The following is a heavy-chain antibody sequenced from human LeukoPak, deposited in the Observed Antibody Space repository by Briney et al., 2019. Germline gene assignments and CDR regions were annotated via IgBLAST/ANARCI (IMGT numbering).Heavy chain of an antibody. D-gene: IGHD2-21*02. J-gene: IGHJ4*02. CDR3: VRAGNELLSKNFDY. CDR2: INPHSGGT. V-gene: IGHV1-2*02. Sequence: ASVKVSCKASGFTFSGHYIHWVRQAPGQGLEWMGYINPHSGGTSSPQKFQGRVTMTTDTSISAVYMELSSLTSDDTVMYYCVRAGNELLSKNFDYWGQGSLVTVSS. CDR1: GFTFSGHY.